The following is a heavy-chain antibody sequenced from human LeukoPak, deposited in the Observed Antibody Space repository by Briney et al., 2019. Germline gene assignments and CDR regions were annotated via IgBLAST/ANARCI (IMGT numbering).Heavy chain of an antibody. CDR2: IYSGGST. CDR3: AKDRGLFDGMDV. V-gene: IGHV3-53*01. D-gene: IGHD3-10*01. J-gene: IGHJ6*02. CDR1: GFTVSSNY. Sequence: GGSLRLSCAASGFTVSSNYMSWVRQAPGEGLEWVSVIYSGGSTYYADSVKGRFTISRDNSKNTLYLQMNSLRAEDTAVYYCAKDRGLFDGMDVWGQGTTVTVSS.